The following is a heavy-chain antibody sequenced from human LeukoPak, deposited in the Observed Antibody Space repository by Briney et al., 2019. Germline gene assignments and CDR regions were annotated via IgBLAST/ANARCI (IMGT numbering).Heavy chain of an antibody. J-gene: IGHJ5*02. CDR2: IWYDASNK. CDR1: GFTFSRYW. D-gene: IGHD1-7*01. V-gene: IGHV3-33*08. Sequence: GGSLRLSCAASGFTFSRYWMSWVRQAPGKGLEGVAVIWYDASNKYYADSVKGRFTISRDNSKNTLYLHMNSLRDDDTAVYYCVRGVGVSRFNYLDPWGQGTLVIVSS. CDR3: VRGVGVSRFNYLDP.